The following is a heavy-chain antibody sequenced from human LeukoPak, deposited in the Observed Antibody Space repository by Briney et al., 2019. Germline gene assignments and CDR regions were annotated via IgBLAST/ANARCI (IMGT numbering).Heavy chain of an antibody. J-gene: IGHJ4*02. Sequence: SVKVSCKASGGTFSNYAISWVRQAPGQGLEWMGGIIPIFGTANYAQKFQGRVTITADESTSTAYMELSSLRSEDTAVYYCAREVPVAGHYFDYWGQGTLVTVSP. CDR2: IIPIFGTA. V-gene: IGHV1-69*13. CDR3: AREVPVAGHYFDY. D-gene: IGHD6-19*01. CDR1: GGTFSNYA.